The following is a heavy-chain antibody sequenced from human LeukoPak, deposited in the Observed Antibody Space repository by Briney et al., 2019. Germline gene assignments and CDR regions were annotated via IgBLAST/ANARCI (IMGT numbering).Heavy chain of an antibody. D-gene: IGHD2-2*01. CDR2: IIPIFGTA. J-gene: IGHJ3*01. CDR1: GGTFSSYA. CDR3: ARDPVRLGYCSSTSCYPV. V-gene: IGHV1-69*13. Sequence: SVKVSCKASGGTFSSYAISWVRQAPGQGLEWMGGIIPIFGTANYAQKFQGRVTITADESTSTAYMELSSLRSEDTAVYYCARDPVRLGYCSSTSCYPVWGQGTMVTVSS.